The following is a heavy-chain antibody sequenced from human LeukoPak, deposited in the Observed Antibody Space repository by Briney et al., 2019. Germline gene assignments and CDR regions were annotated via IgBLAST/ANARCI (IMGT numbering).Heavy chain of an antibody. CDR2: INHSGST. CDR3: ARVGLGGEACWFDS. V-gene: IGHV4-34*01. D-gene: IGHD3-10*01. CDR1: GGSFSGYY. J-gene: IGHJ5*01. Sequence: SETLSLTCAVYGGSFSGYYWSWIRQPPGKGLEWIGEINHSGSTNYNPSLKSRVTISVDTSKNQFSLKLSSVTAADTAVYYCARVGLGGEACWFDSWGQGTLVTVSS.